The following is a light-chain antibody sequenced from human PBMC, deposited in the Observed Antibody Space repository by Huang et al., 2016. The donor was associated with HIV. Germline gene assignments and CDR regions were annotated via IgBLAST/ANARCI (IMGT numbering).Light chain of an antibody. CDR3: QQYNNWPPWT. Sequence: EIVMTQSPATLSVSPGERATLSCRASQLVRSSLAWYQQQPGQAPRLRIYGAYTRATGIPARFSGSGSGTEFTLTISSLQSEDFAVYYCQQYNNWPPWTFGQGTKVEIK. CDR2: GAY. CDR1: QLVRSS. V-gene: IGKV3-15*01. J-gene: IGKJ1*01.